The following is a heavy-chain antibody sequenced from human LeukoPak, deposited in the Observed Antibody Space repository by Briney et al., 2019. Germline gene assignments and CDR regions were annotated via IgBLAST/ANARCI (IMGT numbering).Heavy chain of an antibody. CDR2: IYYSGSI. CDR1: GGSITSYY. D-gene: IGHD2-8*01. J-gene: IGHJ4*02. Sequence: SETLSLTCTVSGGSITSYYWSWIRQPPGKGLEWIAYIYYSGSINYNPSLKSRVTISVDTSRNQFSLRLISVTAADTAVYYCARSNGAGFDFWGQGTLVNVSS. CDR3: ARSNGAGFDF. V-gene: IGHV4-59*01.